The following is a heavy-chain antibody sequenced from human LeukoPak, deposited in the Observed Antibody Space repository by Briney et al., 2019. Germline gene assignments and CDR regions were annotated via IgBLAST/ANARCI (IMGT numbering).Heavy chain of an antibody. CDR1: GFAFSNYW. D-gene: IGHD4-11*01. J-gene: IGHJ4*02. CDR2: MNEDGSEK. CDR3: ARDRGYSNFDY. V-gene: IGHV3-7*01. Sequence: GGSLRLSCAASGFAFSNYWMSWVRQAPGKGLEWVANMNEDGSEKNYVDSVKGRFTISRDNAQDSLYLQMNSLRAEDTALYYCARDRGYSNFDYWGQGTLVTVSS.